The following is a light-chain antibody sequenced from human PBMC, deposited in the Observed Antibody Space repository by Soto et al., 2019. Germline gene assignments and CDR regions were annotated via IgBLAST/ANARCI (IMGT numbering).Light chain of an antibody. J-gene: IGLJ3*02. CDR2: EVT. V-gene: IGLV2-14*01. CDR3: SSYTSSSTLV. CDR1: SSDVGGYDY. Sequence: QSALTQPAAVSGSPGQSITISCTGTSSDVGGYDYVSWYQQHPGKAPKLMIYEVTNRPSGVSHRFSGSKSGNTASLTISGLQVEDEADYFCSSYTSSSTLVFGGGTQLTVL.